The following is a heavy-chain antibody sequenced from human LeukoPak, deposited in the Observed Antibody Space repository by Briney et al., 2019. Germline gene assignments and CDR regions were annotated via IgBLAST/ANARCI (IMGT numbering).Heavy chain of an antibody. CDR1: GYSISSGYY. Sequence: SETLSLTCTVSGYSISSGYYWGWIRQPPGKGLEWIGSIYHSGSTYYNPSLKSRATISVDTSKNQFSLKLSSVTAADTAVYYCARVEVLDWFDPWGQGTLVTVSS. V-gene: IGHV4-38-2*02. CDR3: ARVEVLDWFDP. CDR2: IYHSGST. D-gene: IGHD2-8*02. J-gene: IGHJ5*02.